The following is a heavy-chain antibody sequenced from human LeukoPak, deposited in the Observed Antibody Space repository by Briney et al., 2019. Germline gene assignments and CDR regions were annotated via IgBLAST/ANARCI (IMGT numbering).Heavy chain of an antibody. Sequence: YGXSWVRQAPGXGLEWMGWISAYNGNTNYAQKLQGRVTMTTDTSTSTAYMELRSLRSDDTAVYYCARSLITGTVHFDYWGQGTLVTVSS. CDR1: YG. D-gene: IGHD1-7*01. CDR2: ISAYNGNT. V-gene: IGHV1-18*01. J-gene: IGHJ4*02. CDR3: ARSLITGTVHFDY.